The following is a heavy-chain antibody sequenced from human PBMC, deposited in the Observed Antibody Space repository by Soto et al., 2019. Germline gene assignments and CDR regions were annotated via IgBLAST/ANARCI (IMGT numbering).Heavy chain of an antibody. CDR1: YGSFSGYY. Sequence: SETLSLTCTVYYGSFSGYYLSLILQPPGKGLEWIGEINHSGSTNYNPSLKSRVTISVDTSKNQFSLKLSSVTAADTAVYYCARAWYQLLFPRYNWFDPWGQGTLVTVSS. CDR3: ARAWYQLLFPRYNWFDP. D-gene: IGHD2-2*01. J-gene: IGHJ5*02. V-gene: IGHV4-34*01. CDR2: INHSGST.